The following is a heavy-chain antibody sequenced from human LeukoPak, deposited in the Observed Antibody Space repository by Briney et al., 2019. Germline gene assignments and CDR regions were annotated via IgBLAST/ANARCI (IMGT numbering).Heavy chain of an antibody. CDR2: IKPDGTTK. Sequence: GGSLRLSCAASGFPFSSYSMTWVRQAPGKGLEWVANIKPDGTTKFYVDSVKGRFTISRDNALNSLYLQMNSLRAEDTAIYYCARSIPYGTTWYGRSDYWGQGTLVTVSS. V-gene: IGHV3-7*03. D-gene: IGHD6-13*01. CDR3: ARSIPYGTTWYGRSDY. J-gene: IGHJ4*02. CDR1: GFPFSSYS.